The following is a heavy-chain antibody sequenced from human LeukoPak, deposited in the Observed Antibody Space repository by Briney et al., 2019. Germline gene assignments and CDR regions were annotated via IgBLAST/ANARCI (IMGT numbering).Heavy chain of an antibody. V-gene: IGHV4-30-2*01. J-gene: IGHJ4*02. CDR1: GGSISSGGYS. CDR3: ARGGDGYSQRPFDY. D-gene: IGHD5-24*01. CDR2: IYHSGST. Sequence: ASETLSLTCAVSGGSISSGGYSWSWNRQPPGKGLEWIGYIYHSGSTYYNPSLKSRVTISVDRSKNQFSLKLSSVTAADTAVYYCARGGDGYSQRPFDYWGQGTLVTVSS.